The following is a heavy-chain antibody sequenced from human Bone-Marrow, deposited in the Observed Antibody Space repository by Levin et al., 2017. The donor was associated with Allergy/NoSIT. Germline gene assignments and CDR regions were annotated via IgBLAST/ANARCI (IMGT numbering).Heavy chain of an antibody. CDR2: ISGSGGST. CDR3: AKDRWFRELFDVLFDY. D-gene: IGHD3-10*01. CDR1: GFTFSSYA. Sequence: GGSLRLSCAASGFTFSSYAMSWVRQAPGKGLEWVSAISGSGGSTYYADSVKGRFTISRDNSKNTLYLQMNSLRAEDTAVYYCAKDRWFRELFDVLFDYWGQGTLVTVSS. J-gene: IGHJ4*02. V-gene: IGHV3-23*01.